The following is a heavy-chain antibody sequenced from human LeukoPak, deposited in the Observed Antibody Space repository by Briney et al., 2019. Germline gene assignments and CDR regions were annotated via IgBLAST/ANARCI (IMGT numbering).Heavy chain of an antibody. V-gene: IGHV4-39*07. CDR3: VRDGRFDSACFDS. Sequence: SETLSLTCTVSGGSISSGDYYWGWIRQSPGKGLEWIGAFYSSGSTSSHSSLKSRVTISVDTSRTQLSLKLDSVTDTDTAVYYCVRDGRFDSACFDSWGPGILVTVSS. D-gene: IGHD6-19*01. CDR2: FYSSGST. CDR1: GGSISSGDYY. J-gene: IGHJ4*02.